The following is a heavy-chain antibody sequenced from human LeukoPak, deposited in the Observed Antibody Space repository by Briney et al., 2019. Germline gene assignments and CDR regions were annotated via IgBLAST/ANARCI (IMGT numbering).Heavy chain of an antibody. Sequence: GGSLRLSCAASGFTLDDYGMSWVRHAPGKGLEWVSGINWNGGSTGYADSVKGRFTISRANAKNSLYLQMNSLRAEDTALYYCARANGAAIFSWFDPWGQGTLVTVSS. D-gene: IGHD2-2*01. CDR2: INWNGGST. V-gene: IGHV3-20*04. CDR3: ARANGAAIFSWFDP. CDR1: GFTLDDYG. J-gene: IGHJ5*02.